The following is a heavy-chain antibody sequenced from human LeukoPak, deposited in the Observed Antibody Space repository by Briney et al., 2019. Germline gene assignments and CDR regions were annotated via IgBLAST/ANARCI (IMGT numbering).Heavy chain of an antibody. V-gene: IGHV3-23*01. CDR3: AKDLRTREIATMVDF. D-gene: IGHD4/OR15-4a*01. Sequence: PGGSLRLSCAASGFTFSSYAMSWVRQAPGKGLEWVSAISGSGGSTYYADSVKGRFTISRDNSNNTLYLQMNSLRAGDTALYYCAKDLRTREIATMVDFWGQGTLATVSS. J-gene: IGHJ4*02. CDR1: GFTFSSYA. CDR2: ISGSGGST.